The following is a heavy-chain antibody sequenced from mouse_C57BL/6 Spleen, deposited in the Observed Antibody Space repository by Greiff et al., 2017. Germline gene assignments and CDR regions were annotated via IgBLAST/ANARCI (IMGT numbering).Heavy chain of an antibody. D-gene: IGHD1-1*01. CDR3: ARTPDYYGSRDWYFDV. V-gene: IGHV5-9*01. CDR1: GFTFSSYT. CDR2: ISGGGGNT. Sequence: EVKLMESGGGLVKPGGSLKLSCAASGFTFSSYTMSWVRQTPEKRLEWVATISGGGGNTYYPDSVKGRFTISRDNAKNTLYLQMSSLRSEDTALYYCARTPDYYGSRDWYFDVWGTGTTVTVSS. J-gene: IGHJ1*03.